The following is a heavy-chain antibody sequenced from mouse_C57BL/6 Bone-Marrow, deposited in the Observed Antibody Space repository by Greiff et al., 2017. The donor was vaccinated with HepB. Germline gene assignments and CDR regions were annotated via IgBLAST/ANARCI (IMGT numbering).Heavy chain of an antibody. CDR3: TGYGSSYYWYFDV. CDR2: IDPENGDT. V-gene: IGHV14-4*01. Sequence: EVQLVESGAELVRPGASVKLSCTASGFNIKDDYMHWVKQRPEQGLEWIGWIDPENGDTEYASKFQGKATITADTSSNTAYLQLSSLTSEDTAVYYCTGYGSSYYWYFDVWGTGTTVTVSS. D-gene: IGHD1-1*01. CDR1: GFNIKDDY. J-gene: IGHJ1*03.